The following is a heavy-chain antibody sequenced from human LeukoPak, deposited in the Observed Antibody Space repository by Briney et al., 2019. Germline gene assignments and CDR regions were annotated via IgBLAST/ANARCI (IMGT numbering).Heavy chain of an antibody. Sequence: PGGSLRLSCAASGFTFSSYSMNWVRQAPGKGLEWVSSISSSSSYIYYADSVKGRFTISRDNAKNSLYLQMNSLRAEDTAVYYCARMGAGNYYYGMDVWGQGTTVTVSS. CDR3: ARMGAGNYYYGMDV. CDR1: GFTFSSYS. J-gene: IGHJ6*02. CDR2: ISSSSSYI. V-gene: IGHV3-21*01. D-gene: IGHD3-16*01.